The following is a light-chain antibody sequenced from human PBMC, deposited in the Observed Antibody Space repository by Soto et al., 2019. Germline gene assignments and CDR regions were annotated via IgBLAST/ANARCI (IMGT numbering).Light chain of an antibody. Sequence: QSALTQPASVSGSPGQSITISCAGTSNDVGGFNLVSWYQQHPGKAPKLMIYDVSNRPSGVSNRFSGSKSGNTASLTISGLQAEDEADYYCSSSTSSTALEGLEFGGGTKLTVL. J-gene: IGLJ2*01. CDR3: SSSTSSTALEGLE. CDR2: DVS. CDR1: SNDVGGFNL. V-gene: IGLV2-14*02.